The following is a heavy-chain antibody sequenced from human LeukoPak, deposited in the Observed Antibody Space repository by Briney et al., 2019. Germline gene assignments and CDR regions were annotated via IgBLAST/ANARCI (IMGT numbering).Heavy chain of an antibody. CDR1: GGSISSGGYY. D-gene: IGHD3-3*01. CDR2: IYYSGST. V-gene: IGHV4-31*03. Sequence: SQTLSLTCTVSGGSISSGGYYWSWIRQHPGKGLEWIGYIYYSGSTYYNPSLKSRVTISVDTSKNQFSLKLSSVTAADTAVYYCAQSGCYQRSAFDIWGQGTMVTVSS. J-gene: IGHJ3*02. CDR3: AQSGCYQRSAFDI.